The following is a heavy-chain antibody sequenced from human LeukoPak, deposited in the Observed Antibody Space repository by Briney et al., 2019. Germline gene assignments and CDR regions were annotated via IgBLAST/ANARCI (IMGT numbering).Heavy chain of an antibody. V-gene: IGHV3-21*01. CDR2: ISSSSSYI. CDR1: GFTFSSYS. D-gene: IGHD6-13*01. CDR3: ARDSSSWGYYYYYYMDV. J-gene: IGHJ6*03. Sequence: GGSLRLPCAASGFTFSSYSMNWVRQAPGKGLEWVSSISSSSSYIYYADSVKGRFTISRDNAKNSLYLQMNSLRAEDTAVYYCARDSSSWGYYYYYYMDVWAKGPRSPSP.